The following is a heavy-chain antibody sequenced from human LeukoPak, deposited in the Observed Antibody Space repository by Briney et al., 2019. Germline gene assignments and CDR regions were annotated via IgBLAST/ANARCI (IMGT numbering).Heavy chain of an antibody. Sequence: GGSLRLSCAASGFTFSSYSMNWVRQAPGKGLEWVSSISSRNYIYYADSVKGRFTISRDNAKNSLYLQMNSLRAEDTAVYYCARDRPPPRDYWGQGTLVTVSS. CDR3: ARDRPPPRDY. CDR2: ISSRNYI. V-gene: IGHV3-21*01. CDR1: GFTFSSYS. J-gene: IGHJ4*02.